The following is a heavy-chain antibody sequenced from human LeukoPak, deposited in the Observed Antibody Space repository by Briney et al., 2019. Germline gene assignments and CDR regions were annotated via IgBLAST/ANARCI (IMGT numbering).Heavy chain of an antibody. CDR1: GFTLSTYA. CDR2: ITSNGGST. CDR3: ARGYYFMDV. Sequence: GGSLRLSCAASGFTLSTYAMQWVRQAPGQGLEYVSVITSNGGSTYYADSVMGRFTISRDISKNTLYLQMGTLRAEDMAVYYCARGYYFMDVWGKGTTVTVSS. J-gene: IGHJ6*03. V-gene: IGHV3-64*02.